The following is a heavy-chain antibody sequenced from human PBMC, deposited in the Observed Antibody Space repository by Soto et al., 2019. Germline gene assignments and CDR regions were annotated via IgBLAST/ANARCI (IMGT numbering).Heavy chain of an antibody. Sequence: QVQLQESGPGLVKPSETLSLTCTVSGGAISRYNWSGIRQPSGNGLEWFGRIYTSGSTNYNPSLTSRATLSVDTSRNPFSLKLSSVTAADMAVYYCARGNWFDPSGQGTLVTV. V-gene: IGHV4-4*07. J-gene: IGHJ5*02. CDR1: GGAISRYN. CDR3: ARGNWFDP. CDR2: IYTSGST.